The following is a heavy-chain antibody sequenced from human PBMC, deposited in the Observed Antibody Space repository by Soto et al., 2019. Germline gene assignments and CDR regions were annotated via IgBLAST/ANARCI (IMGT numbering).Heavy chain of an antibody. CDR2: IYHSGST. CDR1: GGSISSGGYS. CDR3: AGLSYGSNNYYYYGMDV. J-gene: IGHJ6*02. D-gene: IGHD2-8*01. Sequence: QLQLQESGSGLVKPSQTLSLTCAVSGGSISSGGYSWSWIRQPPGKGLEWIGYIYHSGSTYYNPSLKSRVTISVDRSKTQFSLKLSSVTAADTAVYYCAGLSYGSNNYYYYGMDVWGQGTTVTVSS. V-gene: IGHV4-30-2*01.